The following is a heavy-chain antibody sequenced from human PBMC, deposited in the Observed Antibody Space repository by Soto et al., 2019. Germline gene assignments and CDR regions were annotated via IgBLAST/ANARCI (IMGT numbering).Heavy chain of an antibody. CDR2: VSSNGGNR. CDR1: GFTSSSYA. J-gene: IGHJ6*02. CDR3: VKADPRGYFYYYYGMDV. Sequence: GGSLRLSCSTSGFTSSSYAMHWVRQAPGKGLEYVSAVSSNGGNRYYADSVKGRFTISRDNSKNTLYLQMTSLRVEDTAVYYCVKADPRGYFYYYYGMDVWGQGTTVTVS. V-gene: IGHV3-64D*06.